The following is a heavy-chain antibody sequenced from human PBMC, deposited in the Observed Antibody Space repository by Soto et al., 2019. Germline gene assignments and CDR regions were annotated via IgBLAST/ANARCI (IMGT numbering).Heavy chain of an antibody. CDR2: IYYSGST. J-gene: IGHJ4*02. Sequence: SETLSLTCTVSGGSISSYYWSWIRQPPGKGLEWIGYIYYSGSTNYNPSLKSRVTISVDTSKNQFSLKLSSVTAADTAVYYCARSIAADGTGFDYWGQGTLVTV. CDR3: ARSIAADGTGFDY. D-gene: IGHD6-13*01. V-gene: IGHV4-59*01. CDR1: GGSISSYY.